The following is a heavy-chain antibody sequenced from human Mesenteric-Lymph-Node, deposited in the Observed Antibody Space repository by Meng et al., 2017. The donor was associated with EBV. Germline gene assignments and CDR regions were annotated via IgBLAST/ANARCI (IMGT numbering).Heavy chain of an antibody. J-gene: IGHJ4*02. Sequence: GPSLVKPSTPLSPSCTLSGHAGNSPTSYWSCIRQPPGKGLDCIASVHSTESTNYNPSLMSRVTISLDTSKSQFSLTLTYVTAADTAVYYCASQGYYDSGAWGDYFDYWGQGSLVTVSS. V-gene: IGHV4-61*01. CDR1: GHAGNSPTSY. CDR3: ASQGYYDSGAWGDYFDY. CDR2: VHSTEST. D-gene: IGHD3-22*01.